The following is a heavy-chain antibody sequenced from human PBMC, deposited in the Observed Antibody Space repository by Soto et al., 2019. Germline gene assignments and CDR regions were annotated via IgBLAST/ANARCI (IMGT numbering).Heavy chain of an antibody. CDR2: IIPIFGTA. CDR3: ARGRYGDYVIDY. V-gene: IGHV1-69*13. CDR1: GGTFSSYA. Sequence: GASVKVSCKASGGTFSSYAISWVRQAPGQGLEWMGGIIPIFGTANYAQKFQSRVTITADESTSTAYMELSSLRSEDTAVYYCARGRYGDYVIDYWGQGTLVIVSS. D-gene: IGHD4-17*01. J-gene: IGHJ4*02.